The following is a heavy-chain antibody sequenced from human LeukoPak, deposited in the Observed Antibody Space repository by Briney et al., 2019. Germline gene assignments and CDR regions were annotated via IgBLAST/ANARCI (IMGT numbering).Heavy chain of an antibody. J-gene: IGHJ4*02. CDR3: AKDSVGDYYFDY. CDR2: ISGSGGST. Sequence: GSLRLSCAASGFTVSSNYMSWVRQAPGKGLEWVSAISGSGGSTYYADSVKGRFTISRDNSKNTLYLQMNSLRAEDTAVYYCAKDSVGDYYFDYWGQGTLVTVSS. D-gene: IGHD3-10*01. V-gene: IGHV3-23*01. CDR1: GFTVSSNY.